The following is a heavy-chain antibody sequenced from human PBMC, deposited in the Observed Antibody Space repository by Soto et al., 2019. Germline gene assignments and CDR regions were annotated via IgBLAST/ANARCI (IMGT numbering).Heavy chain of an antibody. CDR1: GGSISSYY. V-gene: IGHV4-59*12. D-gene: IGHD6-19*01. CDR2: IYYSGST. J-gene: IGHJ4*02. CDR3: ARGGQWLVPYYFDY. Sequence: PSETLSLTCTVSGGSISSYYWSWIRQPPGKGLEWIGYIYYSGSTNYNPSLKSRVTISVDTSKNQFSLKLSSVTAADTAVYYCARGGQWLVPYYFDYWGQGTLVTVS.